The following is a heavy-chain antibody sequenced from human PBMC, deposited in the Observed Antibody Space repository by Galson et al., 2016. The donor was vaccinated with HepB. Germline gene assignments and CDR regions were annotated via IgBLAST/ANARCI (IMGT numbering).Heavy chain of an antibody. CDR1: GGSISSYY. CDR2: IYSTESNSY. J-gene: IGHJ4*02. Sequence: SETLSLTCTVSGGSISSYYWNWVRQPPGKGLEWIGYIYSTESNSYNYNPPLKSRVTISVDTSRSQISLKLSSVTAAATAVYYCARHGLRPMNHFDYWGQGIGVTVSS. D-gene: IGHD2-21*01. V-gene: IGHV4-59*08. CDR3: ARHGLRPMNHFDY.